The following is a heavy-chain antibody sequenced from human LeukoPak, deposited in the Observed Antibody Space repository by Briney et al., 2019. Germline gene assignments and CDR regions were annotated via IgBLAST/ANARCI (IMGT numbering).Heavy chain of an antibody. D-gene: IGHD5-18*01. J-gene: IGHJ5*02. CDR3: ARRGYSYGSRDDWFDP. CDR1: GYSISTGYY. V-gene: IGHV4-38-2*02. Sequence: SETLSLTCTVSGYSISTGYYWGWIRQPPGKGLEWIGSIYYSGSTYYNPSLKSRVTISVDTSKNQFSLKLSSVTAADTAVYYCARRGYSYGSRDDWFDPWGQGTLVTVSS. CDR2: IYYSGST.